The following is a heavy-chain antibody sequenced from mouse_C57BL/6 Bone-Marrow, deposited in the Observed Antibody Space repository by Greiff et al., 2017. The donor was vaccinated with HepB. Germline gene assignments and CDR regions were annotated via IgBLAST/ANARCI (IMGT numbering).Heavy chain of an antibody. CDR3: ARDRFDYYFDY. CDR2: INTGGTYT. J-gene: IGHJ2*01. V-gene: IGHV5-6*01. Sequence: EVMLVESGGDLVKPGGSLKLSCAASGFTFSTSGMSWVRQTPDKRLEWVATINTGGTYTYYANSVRGRFTISRDTAKNTLFLLMRSLKSEDSAIYYCARDRFDYYFDYWGQGTTLTVSS. D-gene: IGHD2-14*01. CDR1: GFTFSTSG.